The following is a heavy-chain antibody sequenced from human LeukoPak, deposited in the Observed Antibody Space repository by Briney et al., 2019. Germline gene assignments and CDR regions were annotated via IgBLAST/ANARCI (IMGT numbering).Heavy chain of an antibody. Sequence: SETLSLTCAVYGGSFSGYYWSWIRQPPGKGPEWIGEINHSGSTNYNPSLKSRVTISVDTSKNQFSLKLSSVTAADTAVYYCARDGLGWYAFDIWGQGTMVTVSS. V-gene: IGHV4-34*01. CDR1: GGSFSGYY. J-gene: IGHJ3*02. CDR2: INHSGST. D-gene: IGHD2-15*01. CDR3: ARDGLGWYAFDI.